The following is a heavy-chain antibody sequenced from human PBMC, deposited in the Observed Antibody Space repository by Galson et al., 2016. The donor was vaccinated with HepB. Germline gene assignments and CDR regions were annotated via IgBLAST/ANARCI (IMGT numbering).Heavy chain of an antibody. J-gene: IGHJ4*02. D-gene: IGHD6-19*01. Sequence: SLRLSCAASGFVFHDYYMTWIRQAPGKGLEWVSQISSSGSSKYYADSVQGRFTISRDNSKNTLYLRMSSLRAEDTAVYYCAKDWDTSGRTRFDYWGQGTLVTVSS. CDR2: ISSSGSSK. CDR3: AKDWDTSGRTRFDY. V-gene: IGHV3-11*04. CDR1: GFVFHDYY.